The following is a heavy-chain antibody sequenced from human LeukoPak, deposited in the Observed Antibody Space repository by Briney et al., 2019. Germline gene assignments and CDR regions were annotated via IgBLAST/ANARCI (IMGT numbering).Heavy chain of an antibody. CDR3: ARDSYYYDSSGVYGY. CDR2: IIPIFGTA. Sequence: SVKVSCKASGGTFSSYAISWVRQAPGQGLEWMGGIIPIFGTANYAQKFQGRVTITADESTSTAYMELSSLRSEDTAVYYCARDSYYYDSSGVYGYWGQGTLVTVSS. CDR1: GGTFSSYA. D-gene: IGHD3-22*01. V-gene: IGHV1-69*01. J-gene: IGHJ4*02.